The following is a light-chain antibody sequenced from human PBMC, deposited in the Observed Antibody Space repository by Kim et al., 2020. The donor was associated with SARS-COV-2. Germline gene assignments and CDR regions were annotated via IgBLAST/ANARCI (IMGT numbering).Light chain of an antibody. V-gene: IGLV6-57*03. CDR2: EDN. CDR3: QSYDDSNQV. Sequence: GKTVTISCTRSSGSIASTYVLWYQQRPGSAPTTVIYEDNQRPSGVPDRFSGSIDSSSNSASLTISGLKTEDEADYFCQSYDDSNQVFGGGTQLTVL. J-gene: IGLJ3*02. CDR1: SGSIASTY.